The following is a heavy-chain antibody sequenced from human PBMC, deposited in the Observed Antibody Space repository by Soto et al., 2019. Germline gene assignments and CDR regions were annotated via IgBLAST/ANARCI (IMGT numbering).Heavy chain of an antibody. V-gene: IGHV1-18*01. J-gene: IGHJ4*02. CDR1: GYTFTHFY. CDR2: ISPHNFNT. Sequence: AAVKVSCPASGYTFTHFYITWVRQAPGQGLEWMGAISPHNFNTNYAQKFRGRVTLTTEKSTNTAYMDLRSLTSDDTAVYYCARDEGGYEMLTGYDKAHNFDFWCQRVPVTVSS. D-gene: IGHD3-9*01. CDR3: ARDEGGYEMLTGYDKAHNFDF.